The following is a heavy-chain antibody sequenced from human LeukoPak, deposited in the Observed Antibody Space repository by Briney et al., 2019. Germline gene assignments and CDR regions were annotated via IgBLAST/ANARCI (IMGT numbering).Heavy chain of an antibody. CDR2: VSTSGRT. J-gene: IGHJ6*03. V-gene: IGHV4-4*07. Sequence: SETLSLTCTVSGGSITTYYWSWIRQPAGKGLEWIGRVSTSGRTNYNPSLKSRLTMSADTSKKQFSLILNSVTAADTAVYYCARTGGSFYFYYYMDVWGKGTTVTVSS. CDR3: ARTGGSFYFYYYMDV. CDR1: GGSITTYY. D-gene: IGHD1-26*01.